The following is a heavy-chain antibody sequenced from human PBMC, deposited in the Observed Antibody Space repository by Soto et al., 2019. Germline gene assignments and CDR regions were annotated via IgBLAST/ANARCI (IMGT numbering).Heavy chain of an antibody. CDR1: GFAFSDYA. V-gene: IGHV3-23*01. CDR3: AKSSRITLARGVTDY. J-gene: IGHJ4*02. D-gene: IGHD3-10*01. CDR2: ISGGAGDT. Sequence: PGGSLRLSCAASGFAFSDYAMNWVRQAPGKGLEWVSAISGGAGDTYYADSVKGRFTISRDNSKNTLYLQMKSLRAEDTAIYYCAKSSRITLARGVTDYWGQGTLVTVSS.